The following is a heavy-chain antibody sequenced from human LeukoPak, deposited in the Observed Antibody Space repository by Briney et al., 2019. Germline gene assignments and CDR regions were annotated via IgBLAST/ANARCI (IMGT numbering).Heavy chain of an antibody. CDR2: IYSGGST. CDR3: ARVYSSGWLN. Sequence: GGSLRLSCAASGFTFDDYGMSWVRQAPGKGLEWVSVIYSGGSTYYADSVKGRFTISRDNSKNTLYLQMNSLRAEDTAVYYCARVYSSGWLNWGQGTLVTVSS. J-gene: IGHJ4*02. CDR1: GFTFDDYG. V-gene: IGHV3-53*01. D-gene: IGHD6-19*01.